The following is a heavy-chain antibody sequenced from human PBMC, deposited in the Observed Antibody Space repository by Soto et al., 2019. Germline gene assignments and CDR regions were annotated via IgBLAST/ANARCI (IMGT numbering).Heavy chain of an antibody. J-gene: IGHJ4*02. D-gene: IGHD1-26*01. CDR3: AKMGGGIRLNYFDY. V-gene: IGHV1-18*01. Sequence: ASVKVSSKASRYTFTSYGISWVRQAPGQGLEWMGWISAYNGNTNYAQKLQGRVTMTTDTSTSTAYMELSSLRADDTAVYYCAKMGGGIRLNYFDYWGRGALVTVSS. CDR2: ISAYNGNT. CDR1: RYTFTSYG.